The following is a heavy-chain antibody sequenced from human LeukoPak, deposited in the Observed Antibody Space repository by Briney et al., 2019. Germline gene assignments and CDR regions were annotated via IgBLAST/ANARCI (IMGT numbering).Heavy chain of an antibody. D-gene: IGHD3-10*01. J-gene: IGHJ5*02. Sequence: ASVKVSCKASGYTFTSYFMHWVRQAPGQGLEWMGWINTGNGNTKYSQKFQGRVTITRDTSASTAYMELSSLRSEDTAIYYCARAMVRGVTINWFDPWGQGTLVTVSS. CDR1: GYTFTSYF. CDR2: INTGNGNT. CDR3: ARAMVRGVTINWFDP. V-gene: IGHV1-3*04.